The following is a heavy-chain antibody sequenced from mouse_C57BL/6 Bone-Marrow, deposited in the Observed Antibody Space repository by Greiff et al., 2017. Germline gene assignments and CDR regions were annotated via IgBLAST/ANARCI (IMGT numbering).Heavy chain of an antibody. V-gene: IGHV14-4*01. Sequence: EVQLQQSGAELVRPGASVKLSCTASGFNIKDDYMHWVKQRPEQGLEWIGWIDPENGDTEYASKFQGKATITADTSSNTAYLQLSSLTSADTAVYYCRGTNYYGSKGYWGQGTTLTVSS. CDR3: RGTNYYGSKGY. CDR1: GFNIKDDY. CDR2: IDPENGDT. D-gene: IGHD1-1*01. J-gene: IGHJ2*01.